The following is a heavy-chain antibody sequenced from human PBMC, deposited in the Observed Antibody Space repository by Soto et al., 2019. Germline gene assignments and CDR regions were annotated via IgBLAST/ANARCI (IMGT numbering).Heavy chain of an antibody. CDR1: GFTFTSSA. CDR2: IVVGSGNT. V-gene: IGHV1-58*01. CDR3: AADYYGSGSYALVDYYGMDV. J-gene: IGHJ6*01. Sequence: SVKVSCKASGFTFTSSAVQWVRQARGQRLEWIGWIVVGSGNTNYAQKFQERVTITRDMSTSTAYMGLSSLRSEDTAVYYCAADYYGSGSYALVDYYGMDVWGQGTTVTVSS. D-gene: IGHD3-10*01.